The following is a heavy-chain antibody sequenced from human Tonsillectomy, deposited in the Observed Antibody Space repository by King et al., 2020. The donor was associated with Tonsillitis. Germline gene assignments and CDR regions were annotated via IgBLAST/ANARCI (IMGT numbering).Heavy chain of an antibody. J-gene: IGHJ6*02. CDR3: ARRKPLLIAAAGRHYYYGMDV. D-gene: IGHD6-13*01. V-gene: IGHV4-61*01. CDR1: GGSVSSGSYY. Sequence: VQLQESGPGLVKPSETLSLTCTVSGGSVSSGSYYWGWIRQPPGKGLEWIGYIYYSGSTNYNPSLKSRVTISVDTSKNQFSLKLSSVTAADTAVYYCARRKPLLIAAAGRHYYYGMDVWGQGTTVTVSS. CDR2: IYYSGST.